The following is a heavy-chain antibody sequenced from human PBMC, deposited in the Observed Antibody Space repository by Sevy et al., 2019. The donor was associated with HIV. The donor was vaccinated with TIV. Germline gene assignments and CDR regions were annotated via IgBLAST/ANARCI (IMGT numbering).Heavy chain of an antibody. CDR1: GFTFSSYA. CDR2: ISYDGSNK. Sequence: GSLRLSCAASGFTFSSYAMHWVRQAPGKGLEWVAVISYDGSNKYYADSVKGRFTISRDNSKNTLYLQMNSLRAEDTAVYYCARDLDHTAMVTFWYYYYGMDVWGQGTTVTVSS. V-gene: IGHV3-30*04. J-gene: IGHJ6*02. CDR3: ARDLDHTAMVTFWYYYYGMDV. D-gene: IGHD5-18*01.